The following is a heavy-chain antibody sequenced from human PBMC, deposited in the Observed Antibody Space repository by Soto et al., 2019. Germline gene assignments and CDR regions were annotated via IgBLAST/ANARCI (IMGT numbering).Heavy chain of an antibody. Sequence: GGPLRLSYAASGFTFTRYSMNWVRQAPGKGLEWVSSISSTTNYIYYGDSMKGRFTISRDNAKNSLYLEMNSLRAEDTAVYYCARESEDLTSNFDYWGQGTLVTVSS. CDR3: ARESEDLTSNFDY. J-gene: IGHJ4*02. CDR1: GFTFTRYS. CDR2: ISSTTNYI. V-gene: IGHV3-21*06.